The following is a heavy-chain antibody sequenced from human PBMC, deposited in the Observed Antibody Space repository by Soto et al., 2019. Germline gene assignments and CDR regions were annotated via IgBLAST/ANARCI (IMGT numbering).Heavy chain of an antibody. D-gene: IGHD3-10*01. CDR2: VYYSGST. V-gene: IGHV4-59*01. J-gene: IGHJ4*02. CDR3: ARVDQPCHYGPCSWLFNY. CDR1: GGSISANY. Sequence: SENLSLTCTLSGGSISANYRSWIRQSPGTGLEWIGYVYYSGSTVYNPSPTRRVSISADTSKNQFSLRLSSVTAADTAVYYCARVDQPCHYGPCSWLFNYWGEGPLVTVSS.